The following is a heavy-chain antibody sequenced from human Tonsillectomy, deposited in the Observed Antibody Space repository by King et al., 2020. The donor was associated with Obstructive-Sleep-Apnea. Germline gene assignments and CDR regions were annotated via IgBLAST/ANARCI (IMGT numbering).Heavy chain of an antibody. CDR2: ISSSTSTI. J-gene: IGHJ3*01. Sequence: VQLVESGGGLVQPGGSLRLSCAASGITFSSYSMNWVRQAPGEGLEWVSYISSSTSTIYYADSVKGRFTLSRDNAKNSLYLQMNSLRAEDTAVYYCATGGPDAFDFWGRGTMVTVSS. D-gene: IGHD3-16*01. CDR3: ATGGPDAFDF. V-gene: IGHV3-48*04. CDR1: GITFSSYS.